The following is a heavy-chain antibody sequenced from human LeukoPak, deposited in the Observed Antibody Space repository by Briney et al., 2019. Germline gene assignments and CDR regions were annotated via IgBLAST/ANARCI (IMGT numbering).Heavy chain of an antibody. CDR3: ARGTYCTAGGCYSTFDS. V-gene: IGHV3-23*01. CDR1: GFTFSTFA. Sequence: GGSLRLSCAASGFTFSTFAMTWVRQAPGKGLEWVSALTGSGATTYYADSVRGRFTISRDNPKNTLYLQMNSLRVEDTAVYFCARGTYCTAGGCYSTFDSWGQGTLVTVSS. D-gene: IGHD2-8*02. CDR2: LTGSGATT. J-gene: IGHJ4*02.